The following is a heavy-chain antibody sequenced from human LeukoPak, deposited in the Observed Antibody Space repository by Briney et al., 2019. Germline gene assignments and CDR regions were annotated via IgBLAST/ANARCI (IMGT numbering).Heavy chain of an antibody. CDR2: IYPGDSGT. V-gene: IGHV5-51*01. J-gene: IGHJ4*02. Sequence: GESLKISCNGSGYSFTSYWIGWVRQMPGKGLEWMGIIYPGDSGTRYSPSFQGQVTISADKSISTAYLQWSSLKASDTAMYYCARPVYDILTGLYYFDYWGQGTLVTVSS. CDR3: ARPVYDILTGLYYFDY. CDR1: GYSFTSYW. D-gene: IGHD3-9*01.